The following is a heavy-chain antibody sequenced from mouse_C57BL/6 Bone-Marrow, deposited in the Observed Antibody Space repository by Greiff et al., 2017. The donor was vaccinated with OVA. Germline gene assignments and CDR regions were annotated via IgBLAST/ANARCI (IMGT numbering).Heavy chain of an antibody. V-gene: IGHV14-2*01. CDR2: IDPEDGET. CDR3: ASRYGNSLSY. D-gene: IGHD2-1*01. CDR1: GFNIKDYS. Sequence: VQLQQSGAELVLQGASVKLSCTASGFNIKDYSMHWLKQRTEQGLEWIGRIDPEDGETKYAPKFQGKATITADTSSNTAYLQLSSLTSEDTAVYYCASRYGNSLSYWGQGTTLTVSS. J-gene: IGHJ2*01.